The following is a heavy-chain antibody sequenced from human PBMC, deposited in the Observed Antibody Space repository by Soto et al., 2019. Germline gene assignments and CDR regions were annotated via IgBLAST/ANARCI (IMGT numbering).Heavy chain of an antibody. CDR1: GITSTTYA. CDR3: ARAISGYVT. Sequence: QVQLVQSGAEVKKPGASVKVSCKASGITSTTYAMHWVRQAPGQGLEWMGWINTGNGNTRYSQRFLGRVSLTTDTSASTASMDLSSLTSEDTAVYYCARAISGYVTWGQGTLITVSS. D-gene: IGHD5-12*01. CDR2: INTGNGNT. J-gene: IGHJ5*02. V-gene: IGHV1-3*04.